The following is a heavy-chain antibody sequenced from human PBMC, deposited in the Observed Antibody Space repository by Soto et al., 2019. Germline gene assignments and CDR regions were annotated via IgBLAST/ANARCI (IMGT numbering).Heavy chain of an antibody. D-gene: IGHD6-25*01. CDR3: ARNRGSSGWFDH. Sequence: ASVKVSCKASGYTFTSYDINWVRQATGQGLEWMGWMNPNSGNTGYAQKFQGRVTMTRNTSISTAYMELSSLRSEDTAVYYCARNRGSSGWFDHWGQGTLVTVSS. CDR1: GYTFTSYD. CDR2: MNPNSGNT. V-gene: IGHV1-8*01. J-gene: IGHJ5*02.